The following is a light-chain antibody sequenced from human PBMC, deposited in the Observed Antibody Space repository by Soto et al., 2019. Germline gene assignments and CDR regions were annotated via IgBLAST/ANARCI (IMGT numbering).Light chain of an antibody. J-gene: IGKJ1*01. CDR3: QQYDSSPRT. Sequence: EIVMTQSPATLSVSPGERATLSCRASQSVSRNLAWYQQKPGQAPRLLMYDASTRSTGVPARFSGSGSGTEFTLTISRLEPEDFAVYWCQQYDSSPRTFGQGTKVEIK. V-gene: IGKV3-15*01. CDR2: DAS. CDR1: QSVSRN.